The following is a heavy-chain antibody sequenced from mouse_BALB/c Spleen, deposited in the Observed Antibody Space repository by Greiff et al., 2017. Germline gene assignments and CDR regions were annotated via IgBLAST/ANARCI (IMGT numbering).Heavy chain of an antibody. Sequence: EVMLVESGGGLVKPGGSLKLSCAASGFTFSSYAMSWVRQTPEKRLEWVASISSGGSTYYPDSVKGRFTISRDNARNILYLQMSSLRSEDTAMYYCAREYYYGSSLAWLAYWGQGTLVTVSA. CDR3: AREYYYGSSLAWLAY. CDR2: ISSGGST. V-gene: IGHV5-6-5*01. CDR1: GFTFSSYA. J-gene: IGHJ3*01. D-gene: IGHD1-1*01.